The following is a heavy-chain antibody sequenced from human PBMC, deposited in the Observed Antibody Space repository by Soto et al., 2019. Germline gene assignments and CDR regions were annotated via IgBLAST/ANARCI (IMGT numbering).Heavy chain of an antibody. D-gene: IGHD2-2*01. CDR3: ARERYQVISDGMDV. J-gene: IGHJ6*02. CDR2: INPETGAT. CDR1: GYTFTGYY. V-gene: IGHV1-2*02. Sequence: QVQLVQSGADVKTPGASVRVSCKASGYTFTGYYVHWVREAPGQGLEWMGWINPETGATSYAQQFQGRVTLSRDTSINTAYLELGSLRFDDTAVYFCARERYQVISDGMDVWGQGTTVTVSS.